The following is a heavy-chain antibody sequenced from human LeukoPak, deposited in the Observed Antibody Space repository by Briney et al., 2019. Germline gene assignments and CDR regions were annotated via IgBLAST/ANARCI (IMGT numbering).Heavy chain of an antibody. CDR3: ARETIAAAARDGMDV. J-gene: IGHJ6*02. Sequence: PSETLSLTCTVSGGSISSSSYYWGWIRQPPGKGLEWIGSIYYSGSTYYNPSLKSRVTISVDTSKNQFSLKLSPVTAADTAVYYCARETIAAAARDGMDVWGQGTTVTVSS. V-gene: IGHV4-39*07. CDR1: GGSISSSSYY. D-gene: IGHD6-13*01. CDR2: IYYSGST.